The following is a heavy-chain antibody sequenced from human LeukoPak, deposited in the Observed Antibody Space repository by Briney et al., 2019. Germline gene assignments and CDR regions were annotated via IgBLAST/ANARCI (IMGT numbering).Heavy chain of an antibody. Sequence: PGGSLRLSCAASGFSFSNYLMSWVRQAPVKGLEWVSTIRGNGGGTYYADSVKGRFTISRDNSKNTLYLRMNSLRAEDTALYYCARRLCSGGSCSSFDYWGQGTLVTVSS. J-gene: IGHJ4*02. V-gene: IGHV3-23*01. CDR1: GFSFSNYL. D-gene: IGHD2-15*01. CDR2: IRGNGGGT. CDR3: ARRLCSGGSCSSFDY.